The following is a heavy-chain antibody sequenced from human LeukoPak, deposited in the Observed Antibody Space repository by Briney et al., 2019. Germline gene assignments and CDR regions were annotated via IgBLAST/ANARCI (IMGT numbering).Heavy chain of an antibody. CDR3: ARGCYYDILTGTPKYNWFDP. Sequence: SETLSLTCAVYGGSFSGYYWSWIRQPPGKGLEWIGEINHSGSTNYDPSLKSRVTISVDTSKNQFSLKLSSVTAADTAVYYCARGCYYDILTGTPKYNWFDPWGQGTLVTASS. CDR2: INHSGST. V-gene: IGHV4-34*01. D-gene: IGHD3-9*01. J-gene: IGHJ5*02. CDR1: GGSFSGYY.